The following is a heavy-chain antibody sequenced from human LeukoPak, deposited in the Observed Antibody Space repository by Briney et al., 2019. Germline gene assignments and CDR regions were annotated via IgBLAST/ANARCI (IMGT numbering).Heavy chain of an antibody. Sequence: GGSLRLSCAASGFTVSSNYMSWVRQAPGKGLEWVSIIYSGGGTYYADSVKGRFTISRDNSKNALYLQMNSLRAEDTAVYYCARGAIPYYFDHWGQGALVTVSS. D-gene: IGHD2-21*01. CDR1: GFTVSSNY. V-gene: IGHV3-53*01. CDR2: IYSGGGT. CDR3: ARGAIPYYFDH. J-gene: IGHJ4*02.